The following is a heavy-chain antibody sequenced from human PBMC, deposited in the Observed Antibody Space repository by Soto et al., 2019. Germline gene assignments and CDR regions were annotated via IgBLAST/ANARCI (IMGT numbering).Heavy chain of an antibody. CDR2: ISYDGSNK. J-gene: IGHJ4*02. D-gene: IGHD1-26*01. CDR3: TKGVGANLREFLDY. CDR1: GFTFSGYG. Sequence: QVQLVESGGGVVQPGRSLRLSCAASGFTFSGYGMHWVRQAPGKGLEWGAVISYDGSNKYYADSVKGRFTISRDNSKKTLHLQMNSLRAEDTAVYYCTKGVGANLREFLDYWGQGTLVTVSS. V-gene: IGHV3-30*18.